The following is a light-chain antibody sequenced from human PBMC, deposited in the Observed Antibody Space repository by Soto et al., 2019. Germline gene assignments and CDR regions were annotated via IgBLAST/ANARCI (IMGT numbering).Light chain of an antibody. CDR3: KQCNKWPRT. J-gene: IGKJ1*01. CDR1: QSVNIH. Sequence: EILMTQSTATLSVSPGSRSTPSCRASQSVNIHLAWYQQKPGHAPLLLIYGASARATGIPSKFSGSGSGTEFTLTISSMQSEDFAVYYCKQCNKWPRTFGQGTQVDIK. CDR2: GAS. V-gene: IGKV3D-15*01.